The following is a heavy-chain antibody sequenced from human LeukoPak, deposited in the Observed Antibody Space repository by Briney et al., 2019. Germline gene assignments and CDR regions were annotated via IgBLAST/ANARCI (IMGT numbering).Heavy chain of an antibody. CDR3: ARGLDMVVTAIDY. V-gene: IGHV3-21*01. Sequence: GGSLRLSCAASGFTFSSYSMNWVRQAPGKGLEWVSSISSSSSYIYYADSVKGRFTISRDNAKNSLYLQMNSLRAEDTAVYYCARGLDMVVTAIDYWGQGTLVTVSS. CDR1: GFTFSSYS. J-gene: IGHJ4*02. D-gene: IGHD2-21*02. CDR2: ISSSSSYI.